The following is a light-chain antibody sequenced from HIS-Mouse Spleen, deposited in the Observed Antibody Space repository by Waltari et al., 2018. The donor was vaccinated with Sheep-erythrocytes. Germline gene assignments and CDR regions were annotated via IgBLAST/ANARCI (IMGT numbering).Light chain of an antibody. J-gene: IGLJ3*02. CDR1: ALPQKY. V-gene: IGLV3-10*01. CDR2: EDS. CDR3: YSTDSSGNHSNWV. Sequence: SYELTQPPSGSVSPGQTARITCSGVALPQKYANWYQQKSGQAPVLVIYEDSKRPSGIPERFSGSSSGTMATLTISGAQVEDEADYYCYSTDSSGNHSNWVFGGGTKLTVL.